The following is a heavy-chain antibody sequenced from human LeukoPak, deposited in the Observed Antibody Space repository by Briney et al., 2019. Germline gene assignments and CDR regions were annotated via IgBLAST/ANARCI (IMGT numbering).Heavy chain of an antibody. CDR1: GFTFSSYG. CDR3: AKGRRGYDYHHDAFDI. J-gene: IGHJ3*02. D-gene: IGHD5-12*01. Sequence: GGSLRLSCAASGFTFSSYGMSWVRQAPGKGLEWVSGISWNSGSIGYADSVKGRFTISRDNAKNSLYLQMNSLRAEDMALYYCAKGRRGYDYHHDAFDIWGQGTMVTVSS. V-gene: IGHV3-9*03. CDR2: ISWNSGSI.